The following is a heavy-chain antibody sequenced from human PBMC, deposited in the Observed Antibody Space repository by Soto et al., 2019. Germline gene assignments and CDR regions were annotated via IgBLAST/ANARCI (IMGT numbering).Heavy chain of an antibody. CDR2: ISGSGGST. D-gene: IGHD5-12*01. Sequence: GGSLRLSCAASGFTFSSYAMSWVRQAPGKGLEWVSAISGSGGSTYYADSVKGRFTISRDNSKNTLYLQMNSLRAEDTAVYYCAKDRAVDIVATILLYWGQGTLVTVSS. V-gene: IGHV3-23*01. J-gene: IGHJ4*02. CDR3: AKDRAVDIVATILLY. CDR1: GFTFSSYA.